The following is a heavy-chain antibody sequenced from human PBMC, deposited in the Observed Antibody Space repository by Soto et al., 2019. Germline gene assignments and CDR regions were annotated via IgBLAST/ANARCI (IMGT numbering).Heavy chain of an antibody. D-gene: IGHD1-26*01. CDR3: ANFGRSGSYFDY. V-gene: IGHV3-23*01. Sequence: GSLRLSCAASGFTFSSYAMSWVRQAPGKGLEWVSAISGSGGSTYYADSVKGRFTISRDNSKNTLYLQMNSLRAEDTAVYYCANFGRSGSYFDYWGQGTLVTVSS. CDR2: ISGSGGST. CDR1: GFTFSSYA. J-gene: IGHJ4*02.